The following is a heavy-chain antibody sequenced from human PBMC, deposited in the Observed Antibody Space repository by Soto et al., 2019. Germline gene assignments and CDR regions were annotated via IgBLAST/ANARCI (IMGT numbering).Heavy chain of an antibody. D-gene: IGHD4-4*01. Sequence: EVQLVESGGGLVKPGGSLRLSCVGSAFIFSDHSMNWVRQAPGKGLEWVTSIGDTGTFIYYADSVKGRFTISRDNAKNSLFLQMDSLRPEDMAVYYCAREQRYLRQGYSDYWGQGTLVTVSS. CDR3: AREQRYLRQGYSDY. J-gene: IGHJ4*02. V-gene: IGHV3-21*01. CDR1: AFIFSDHS. CDR2: IGDTGTFI.